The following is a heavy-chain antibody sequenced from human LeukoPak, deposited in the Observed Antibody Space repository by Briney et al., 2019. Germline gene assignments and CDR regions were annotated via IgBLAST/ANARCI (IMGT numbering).Heavy chain of an antibody. V-gene: IGHV4-59*08. CDR1: GGSISSYY. J-gene: IGHJ3*02. CDR3: ARSPFYYDSSGYYYGAFDI. CDR2: IYYSGST. D-gene: IGHD3-22*01. Sequence: SETLSLTCTVSGGSISSYYWSWVRQPPGKGLEWIGYIYYSGSTNYNASLKSRVTISVDTSKNQFSLKLSSVTAADTAVYYCARSPFYYDSSGYYYGAFDIWGQGTMVTVSS.